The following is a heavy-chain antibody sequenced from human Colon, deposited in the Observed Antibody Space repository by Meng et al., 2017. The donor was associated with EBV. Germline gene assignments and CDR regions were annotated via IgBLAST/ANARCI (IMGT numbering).Heavy chain of an antibody. D-gene: IGHD6-19*01. V-gene: IGHV4-31*03. Sequence: VNRAESGPGLVTPSQTLSLPCTVSGGSVSSGGYYWTWIRQHPGKGLEWFGHIYYSGSTFYNPSLKRRVIISIDTSKNQFSLNLRSVTAADTAVYYCARVSSGWDYFDYWGQGTLVTVSS. CDR2: IYYSGST. CDR1: GGSVSSGGYY. CDR3: ARVSSGWDYFDY. J-gene: IGHJ4*02.